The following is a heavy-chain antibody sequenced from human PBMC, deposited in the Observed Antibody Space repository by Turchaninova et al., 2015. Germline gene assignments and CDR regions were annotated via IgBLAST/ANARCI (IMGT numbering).Heavy chain of an antibody. J-gene: IGHJ2*01. Sequence: QVQLQQWGAGLLMPSETLSLTCAVYGGSVSGYSWNGIRQPPGKGLECFGEINLNKRSNYIPSLNSRVTISVDTSKNQFSLKVRSVTAADTAVYYCARRGYCGGDCSSFSGKPWYFDLWGRGTLVTVSS. CDR1: GGSVSGYS. CDR2: INLNKRS. V-gene: IGHV4-34*01. D-gene: IGHD2-21*02. CDR3: ARRGYCGGDCSSFSGKPWYFDL.